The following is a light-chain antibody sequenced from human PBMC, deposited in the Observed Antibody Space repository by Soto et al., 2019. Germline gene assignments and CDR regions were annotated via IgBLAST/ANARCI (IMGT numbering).Light chain of an antibody. CDR3: QSYDSSLSGYV. CDR1: SSNIGTGYD. J-gene: IGLJ1*01. V-gene: IGLV1-40*01. CDR2: GNS. Sequence: QSVLTQPPSVSGAPGQMVTISCTGSSSNIGTGYDVHWYQRLPGTAPKLLIYGNSSRPSGVPDRFSGSKSGTSASLAITGLQAEDEADYYCQSYDSSLSGYVFGTGTKITAL.